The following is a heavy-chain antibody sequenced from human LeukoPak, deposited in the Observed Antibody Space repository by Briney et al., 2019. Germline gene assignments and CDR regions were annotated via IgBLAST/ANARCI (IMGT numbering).Heavy chain of an antibody. D-gene: IGHD4-17*01. J-gene: IGHJ3*02. CDR2: MGVSGDNV. V-gene: IGHV3-23*01. CDR1: GFTFSAYG. Sequence: GGSLRLSCAASGFTFSAYGVTWVRQAPGKGLEWVPSMGVSGDNVHYADSVKGRFAISRDNSKNTLYLQMNSLKAEDAAVYYCAKDPNGDYVGAFDTWGQGTIVIVSS. CDR3: AKDPNGDYVGAFDT.